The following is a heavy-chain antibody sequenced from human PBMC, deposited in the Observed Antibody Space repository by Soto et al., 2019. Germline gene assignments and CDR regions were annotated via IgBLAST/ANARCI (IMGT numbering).Heavy chain of an antibody. D-gene: IGHD4-4*01. CDR1: GDSISSGYY. J-gene: IGHJ4*02. V-gene: IGHV4-38-2*01. CDR3: ARRDYKYYFDY. Sequence: NPSETLSLTCAVSGDSISSGYYWGWIRQPPGKGLEWIGSIYHSGSTYYNPSLKSRVTISVDTSKNQFSLKLSSVTAADTAVYYCARRDYKYYFDYWGQGTLVTVSS. CDR2: IYHSGST.